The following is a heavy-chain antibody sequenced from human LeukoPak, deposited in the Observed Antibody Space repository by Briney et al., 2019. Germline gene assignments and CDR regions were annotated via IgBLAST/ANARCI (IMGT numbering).Heavy chain of an antibody. CDR2: INSDGRST. D-gene: IGHD3-9*01. J-gene: IGHJ4*02. CDR1: GFTFSSYW. V-gene: IGHV3-74*01. Sequence: GGSLRLSCAASGFTFSSYWMHWVRPAPGKGRVWVSRINSDGRSTNYADSVKGRFGISRDNAENTLYLQMNSLRVEDTAVYYCVRGADTGYSSDSWGQGTLVTVSS. CDR3: VRGADTGYSSDS.